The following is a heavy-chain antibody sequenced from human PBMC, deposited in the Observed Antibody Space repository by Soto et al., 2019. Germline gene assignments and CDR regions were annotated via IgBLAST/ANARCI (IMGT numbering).Heavy chain of an antibody. CDR3: AKPKKPSSGSSDPYFDY. CDR2: ISGSGGST. Sequence: HPGGSLRLSCTTSGFTFDNFAMSWVRQAPGKGLEWVSTISGSGGSTNYADSVKGRFTISRDNSKNTLYLQMNSLRAEDTAVYYCAKPKKPSSGSSDPYFDYWGQGTLVTVSS. J-gene: IGHJ4*02. CDR1: GFTFDNFA. V-gene: IGHV3-23*01. D-gene: IGHD1-26*01.